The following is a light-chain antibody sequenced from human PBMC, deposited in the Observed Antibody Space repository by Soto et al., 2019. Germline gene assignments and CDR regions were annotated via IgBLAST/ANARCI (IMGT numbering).Light chain of an antibody. CDR1: SSDVGSYNL. CDR2: EGS. Sequence: SALTQPASLAGSPGQSITISCTGTSSDVGSYNLVSWYQQHPGKAPKLMIYEGSKRPSGVSNRFSGSKSGNTASLTISGLQDEDEADYYCCAYAGSSTFYVFGTGTKVTVL. V-gene: IGLV2-23*01. CDR3: CAYAGSSTFYV. J-gene: IGLJ1*01.